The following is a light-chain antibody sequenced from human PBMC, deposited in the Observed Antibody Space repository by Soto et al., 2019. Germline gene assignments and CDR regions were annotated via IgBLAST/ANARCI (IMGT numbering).Light chain of an antibody. CDR1: SCDVGGYNY. Sequence: QSALTQPASASGSPGQSVTISCTGTSCDVGGYNYVSWYQQHPGKAHKLMIYDVSNRPSGVSNRFSGSKSGNTASLTISGLRAEDEADYYCSSYISSSSLVVFGGGTKVTVL. CDR3: SSYISSSSLVV. V-gene: IGLV2-14*01. CDR2: DVS. J-gene: IGLJ2*01.